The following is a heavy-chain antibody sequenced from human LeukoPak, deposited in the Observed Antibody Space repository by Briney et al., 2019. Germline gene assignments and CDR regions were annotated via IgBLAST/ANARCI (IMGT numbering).Heavy chain of an antibody. D-gene: IGHD1-1*01. J-gene: IGHJ4*02. V-gene: IGHV4-59*01. Sequence: SETLSLTCTVSGGSISPYYWSWIRQTPGKGLEWIGYILYSGTTTNYNPSLKSRVTISVDTSKNQFSLKLSSVTAADTAVYYCARVGGWNDLVYWGQGTLVTVSS. CDR1: GGSISPYY. CDR2: ILYSGTTT. CDR3: ARVGGWNDLVY.